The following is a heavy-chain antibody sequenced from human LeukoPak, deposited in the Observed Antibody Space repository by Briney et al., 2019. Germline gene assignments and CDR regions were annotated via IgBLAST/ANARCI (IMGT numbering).Heavy chain of an antibody. V-gene: IGHV3-23*01. CDR2: ISGSGGST. J-gene: IGHJ6*02. CDR3: AAGWGTTVTSSFYYGMDV. D-gene: IGHD4-17*01. Sequence: GRSLRLSCAASGFTFSSYAMSWVRQAPGKGLEWVSAISGSGGSTYYADSVKGRFTISRDNSKNTLYLQMNSLRAEDTAVYYCAAGWGTTVTSSFYYGMDVWGQGTTVTVSS. CDR1: GFTFSSYA.